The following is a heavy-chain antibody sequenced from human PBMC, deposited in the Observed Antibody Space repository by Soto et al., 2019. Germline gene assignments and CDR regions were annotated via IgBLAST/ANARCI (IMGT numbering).Heavy chain of an antibody. J-gene: IGHJ3*01. V-gene: IGHV4-59*01. CDR1: GGSISSYY. Sequence: QVQLQESGPGLVKPSETLSLTCNVSGGSISSYYWSWLRQPPGKGLEWIGYMFYTGGTDYNPSLTRRVTISIATSKNQVSLELDSVTAADTAVYYCATRTSVATWVAFDVWGQGTLVTVSS. CDR3: ATRTSVATWVAFDV. CDR2: MFYTGGT. D-gene: IGHD4-17*01.